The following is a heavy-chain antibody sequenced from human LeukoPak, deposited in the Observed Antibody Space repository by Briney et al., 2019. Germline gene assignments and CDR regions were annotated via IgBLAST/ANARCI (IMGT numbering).Heavy chain of an antibody. J-gene: IGHJ4*02. CDR3: ARGRGPIVVVVAAPVVFDY. D-gene: IGHD2-15*01. V-gene: IGHV4-34*01. Sequence: PSETLSLTCAVYGGSFSGYYWSWIRQPPGKGLEWIGEINHSGSTNYNPSLKSRVTISVDTSKNQFSLKLSSVTAADTAVYYCARGRGPIVVVVAAPVVFDYWGLGTLVTVSS. CDR2: INHSGST. CDR1: GGSFSGYY.